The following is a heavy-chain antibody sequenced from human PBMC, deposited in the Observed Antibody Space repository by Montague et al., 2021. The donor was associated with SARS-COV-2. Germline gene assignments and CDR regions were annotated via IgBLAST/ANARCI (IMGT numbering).Heavy chain of an antibody. D-gene: IGHD2-2*01. CDR1: GGSISSYY. CDR3: ARGHLVVPAAGNWFDP. Sequence: SETLSLTCTVSGGSISSYYLSWVRQPPGQGLEWIWYISYSGSTNSNPSLTRRVTISVDTSKSQFSLTLSSVTAADTAMSYCARGHLVVPAAGNWFDPWGQGTLVTVSS. J-gene: IGHJ5*02. CDR2: ISYSGST. V-gene: IGHV4-59*01.